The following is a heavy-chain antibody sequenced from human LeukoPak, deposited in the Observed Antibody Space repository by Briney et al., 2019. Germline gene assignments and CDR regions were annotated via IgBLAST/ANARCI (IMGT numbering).Heavy chain of an antibody. Sequence: PGRSLRLSCAASGFTFSSYPMHWVSQAPGKGLEWVAVISYDGSNKYYADSVKGRFTISRDNSENTLYLQMSSLRPEDTAVYYCATDPSGSVYAGYFKHWGQGTLVTVSS. CDR1: GFTFSSYP. V-gene: IGHV3-30-3*01. CDR3: ATDPSGSVYAGYFKH. CDR2: ISYDGSNK. D-gene: IGHD3-16*01. J-gene: IGHJ1*01.